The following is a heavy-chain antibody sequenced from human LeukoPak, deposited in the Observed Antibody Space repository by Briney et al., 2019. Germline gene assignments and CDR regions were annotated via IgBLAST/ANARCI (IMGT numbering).Heavy chain of an antibody. V-gene: IGHV1-2*02. Sequence: ASVKVSCKASGYTFTGYYMHWVRQAPGQGLEWMGWINCNTGGTNYAQKFQGRVTMTRDTSINTADMELSRLTSDDTAVYYCARDLPSGTLYCSSGTCYYYYGMDIWGQGTTVTVSS. D-gene: IGHD2-2*01. CDR2: INCNTGGT. CDR3: ARDLPSGTLYCSSGTCYYYYGMDI. J-gene: IGHJ6*02. CDR1: GYTFTGYY.